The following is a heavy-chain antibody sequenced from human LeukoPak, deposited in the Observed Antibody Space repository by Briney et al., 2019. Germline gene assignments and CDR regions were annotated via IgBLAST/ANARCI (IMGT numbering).Heavy chain of an antibody. V-gene: IGHV3-21*01. Sequence: GGSLRLSCAASGFTFSRYSMNWVRQAPGKGLEWVSSISSGSSYIYYADSVKGRFTISRDNAKNSLFLQMYSLRAEDTAVYYCAREPLEYDQETYYYYYMDVWGKGTTVTVSS. CDR3: AREPLEYDQETYYYYYMDV. J-gene: IGHJ6*03. D-gene: IGHD2/OR15-2a*01. CDR1: GFTFSRYS. CDR2: ISSGSSYI.